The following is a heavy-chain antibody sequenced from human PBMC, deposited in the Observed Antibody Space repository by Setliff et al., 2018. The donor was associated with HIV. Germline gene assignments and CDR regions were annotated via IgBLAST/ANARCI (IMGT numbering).Heavy chain of an antibody. CDR3: ARVTGTTNYFDY. CDR1: GYSISSGYY. Sequence: SETLSLTCAVSGYSISSGYYWGWIRQPPGKGLEWIGSIYHSGSTNYNPSLKSRVTISVDTSKNQFSLKLSSVTAADTAVYYCARVTGTTNYFDYWGQGTLVTVSS. V-gene: IGHV4-38-2*01. D-gene: IGHD1-7*01. CDR2: IYHSGST. J-gene: IGHJ4*02.